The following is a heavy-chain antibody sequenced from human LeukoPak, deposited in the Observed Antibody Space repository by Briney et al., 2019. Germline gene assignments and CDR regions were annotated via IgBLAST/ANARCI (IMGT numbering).Heavy chain of an antibody. D-gene: IGHD1-14*01. CDR2: ISGGGGST. V-gene: IGHV3-23*01. CDR1: GFTFSSYA. Sequence: GGSLRLSCAASGFTFSSYAMSWVRQAPGKRLEWVSAISGGGGSTYYADSVRGRFTISRDNSKNTLYLQMNSLRAEDTAVYYCAKEGFRYHYYMDVWGKGTTVTVSS. J-gene: IGHJ6*03. CDR3: AKEGFRYHYYMDV.